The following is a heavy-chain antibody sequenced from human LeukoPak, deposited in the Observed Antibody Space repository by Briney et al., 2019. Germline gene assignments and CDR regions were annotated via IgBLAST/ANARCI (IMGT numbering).Heavy chain of an antibody. D-gene: IGHD3-22*01. Sequence: SETLSLTCTVSGGSISSYYWSWIRQPAGKGLGWIGRIYTSGSTNYNPSLKSRVTISVDKSKNQFSLKLSSVTAADTAVYYCARESYYDSSGAYYFDYWGQGTLVTVSS. CDR3: ARESYYDSSGAYYFDY. V-gene: IGHV4-4*07. CDR1: GGSISSYY. CDR2: IYTSGST. J-gene: IGHJ4*02.